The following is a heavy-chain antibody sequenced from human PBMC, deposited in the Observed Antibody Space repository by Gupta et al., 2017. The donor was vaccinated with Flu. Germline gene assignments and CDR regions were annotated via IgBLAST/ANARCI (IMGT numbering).Heavy chain of an antibody. CDR1: Y. J-gene: IGHJ4*02. Sequence: YMDWVRQPPGKGLEWVGRIRNKANSYTTVYAESVKGRSIISIDDSKNSMSLQMNNLKTEDTAMYYCVRVKLGGYNGKVFDYWGQGTLVTVSS. V-gene: IGHV3-72*01. CDR2: IRNKANSYTT. D-gene: IGHD5-12*01. CDR3: VRVKLGGYNGKVFDY.